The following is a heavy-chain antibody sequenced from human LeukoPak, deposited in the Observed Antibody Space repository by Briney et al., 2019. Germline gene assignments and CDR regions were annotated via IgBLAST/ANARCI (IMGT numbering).Heavy chain of an antibody. CDR3: AILLWFGEFVDY. D-gene: IGHD3-10*01. CDR2: IIPIFGTA. J-gene: IGHJ4*02. Sequence: SVKVSCRASGGTFSSYAISWVRQAPGQGLEWMGGIIPIFGTANYAQKFQGRVTITADESTSTAYMELSSLRSEDTAVYYCAILLWFGEFVDYWGQGTLVTVSS. CDR1: GGTFSSYA. V-gene: IGHV1-69*13.